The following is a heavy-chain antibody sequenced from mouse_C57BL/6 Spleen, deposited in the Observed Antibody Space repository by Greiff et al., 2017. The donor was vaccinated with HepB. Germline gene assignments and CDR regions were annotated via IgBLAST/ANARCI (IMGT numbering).Heavy chain of an antibody. CDR2: IGSGGDYI. CDR3: TRDYYGSTFAY. V-gene: IGHV5-9-1*02. D-gene: IGHD1-1*01. J-gene: IGHJ3*01. Sequence: DVHLVESGEGLVKPGGSLKLSCAASGFTFSSYAMSWVRQTLEKRLEWVAYIGSGGDYIYYADTVKGRFTISRDNARNTLYLQMSSLKSEDTAMYYCTRDYYGSTFAYWGQGTLVTVSA. CDR1: GFTFSSYA.